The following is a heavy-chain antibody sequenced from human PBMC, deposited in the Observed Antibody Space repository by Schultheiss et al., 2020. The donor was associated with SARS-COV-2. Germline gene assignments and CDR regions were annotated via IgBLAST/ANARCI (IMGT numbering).Heavy chain of an antibody. CDR2: IYHSGST. D-gene: IGHD4-23*01. CDR1: GGSFSGYY. V-gene: IGHV4-34*01. Sequence: SETLSLTCAVYGGSFSGYYWSWIRQPPGKGLEWIGEIYHSGSTNYNPSLKSRVTISVDKSKNQFSLKLSSVTAADTAVYYCATHAPDYGGHAAFDYWGQGTLVTVSS. CDR3: ATHAPDYGGHAAFDY. J-gene: IGHJ4*02.